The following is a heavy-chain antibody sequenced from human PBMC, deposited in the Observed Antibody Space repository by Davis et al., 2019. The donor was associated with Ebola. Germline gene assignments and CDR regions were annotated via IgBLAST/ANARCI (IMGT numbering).Heavy chain of an antibody. CDR2: IYYSGST. CDR3: ARARYCSGGSCYPNDY. D-gene: IGHD2-15*01. J-gene: IGHJ4*02. CDR1: GGSISSYY. Sequence: PSETLSLTCTVSGGSISSYYWSWIRQPPGKGLEWIGYIYYSGSTNYNPSLKSRVTISVDTSKNQFSLKLSSVTAADTAVYYCARARYCSGGSCYPNDYWGQGTLVTVSS. V-gene: IGHV4-59*12.